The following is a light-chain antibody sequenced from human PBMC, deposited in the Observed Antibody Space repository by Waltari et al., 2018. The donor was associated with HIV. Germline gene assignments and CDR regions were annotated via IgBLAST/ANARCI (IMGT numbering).Light chain of an antibody. J-gene: IGLJ3*02. Sequence: QSALTQPRSVSGSPGQSATIACTGTSSDVGTYNYVTWYQQHPGKVPKLIIFDVSKRPSAVPDRFSGSKSGNTASLTIAGLQGDDEADYYCCSYVGNSTWNTWVFGGGTKVTVL. CDR1: SSDVGTYNY. V-gene: IGLV2-11*01. CDR3: CSYVGNSTWNTWV. CDR2: DVS.